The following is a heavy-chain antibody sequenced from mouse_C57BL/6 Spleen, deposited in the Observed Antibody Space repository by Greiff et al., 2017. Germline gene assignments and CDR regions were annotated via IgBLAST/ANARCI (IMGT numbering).Heavy chain of an antibody. V-gene: IGHV7-3*01. J-gene: IGHJ2*01. D-gene: IGHD4-1*02. CDR3: ARWSTGNFDY. Sequence: EVKLMESGGGLVQPGGSLSLSCAASGFTFTDYYMSWVRQPPGKALEWLGFIRNKTNGYTTEYSASVKGRFTISRYNSQSILYLQSHVLRAEDRATYYCARWSTGNFDYWGKGTTLTVSS. CDR1: GFTFTDYY. CDR2: IRNKTNGYTT.